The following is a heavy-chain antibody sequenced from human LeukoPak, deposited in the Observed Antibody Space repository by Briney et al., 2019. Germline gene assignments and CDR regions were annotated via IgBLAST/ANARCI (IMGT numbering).Heavy chain of an antibody. V-gene: IGHV3-23*01. CDR2: ISGSGGST. CDR1: GFTFSSYA. CDR3: AKGKSYDFWSGYYMDV. J-gene: IGHJ6*03. D-gene: IGHD3-3*01. Sequence: GGSLRLSCAASGFTFSSYAMSWVRQAPGKGLEWVSAISGSGGSTYYADSVKGRFTISRDNSKNTLYLQMNSLRAEDTAVYYCAKGKSYDFWSGYYMDVWGKGTTVTVPS.